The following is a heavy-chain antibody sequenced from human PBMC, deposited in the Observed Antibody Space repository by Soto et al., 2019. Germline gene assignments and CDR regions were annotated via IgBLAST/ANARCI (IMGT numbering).Heavy chain of an antibody. CDR3: ARRITIFGVALGGRFDP. D-gene: IGHD3-3*01. J-gene: IGHJ5*02. CDR2: IYPGDSDT. CDR1: GYSFTSYW. Sequence: GESLKISCKGSGYSFTSYWIGWVRQMPVKGLEWMGIIYPGDSDTRYSPSFQGQVTISADKSISTAYLQWSSLKASDTAMYYCARRITIFGVALGGRFDPWGQGTLVTVSS. V-gene: IGHV5-51*01.